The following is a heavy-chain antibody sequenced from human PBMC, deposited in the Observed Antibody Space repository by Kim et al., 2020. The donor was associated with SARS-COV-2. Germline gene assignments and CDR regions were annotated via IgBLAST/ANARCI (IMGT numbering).Heavy chain of an antibody. CDR1: GLTFSSYS. D-gene: IGHD2-2*01. Sequence: GGSLRLSCAASGLTFSSYSMNWVRQAPGKGLEWVSSISSSSSYIYYADSVKGRFTISRDNAKNSLYLQMNSLRAEDTAVYYCARALSRIAVPAEAYYGMDVWGQGTTVTVSS. V-gene: IGHV3-21*01. J-gene: IGHJ6*02. CDR3: ARALSRIAVPAEAYYGMDV. CDR2: ISSSSSYI.